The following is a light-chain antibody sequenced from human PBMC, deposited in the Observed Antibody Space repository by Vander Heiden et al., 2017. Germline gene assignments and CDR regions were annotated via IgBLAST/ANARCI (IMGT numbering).Light chain of an antibody. J-gene: IGKJ1*01. CDR3: QQYGSSPRT. CDR1: QSVSSSY. CDR2: GAS. Sequence: IVLTPSPPTLSLSPGERATLSCRASQSVSSSYLAWYQQKPGQAPRLLIYGASSRATGIPDRFSGSGSGTDFTLTISRLEPEDFAVYYCQQYGSSPRTFGQGTKVEIK. V-gene: IGKV3-20*01.